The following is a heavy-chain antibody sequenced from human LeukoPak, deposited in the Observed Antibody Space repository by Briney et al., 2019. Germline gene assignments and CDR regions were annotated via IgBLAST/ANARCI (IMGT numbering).Heavy chain of an antibody. CDR2: IYYSGST. J-gene: IGHJ3*02. V-gene: IGHV4-31*03. Sequence: SQTLTLTCTVSGGSISSGSYYWSWIRQHPGKGLEWIGYIYYSGSTYYNPSLKSRITISVDTSKNQFSLKLSSVTAADTAVYYCARRPITIFGVVIISDAFDTWGQGTMVTVSS. CDR3: ARRPITIFGVVIISDAFDT. CDR1: GGSISSGSYY. D-gene: IGHD3-3*01.